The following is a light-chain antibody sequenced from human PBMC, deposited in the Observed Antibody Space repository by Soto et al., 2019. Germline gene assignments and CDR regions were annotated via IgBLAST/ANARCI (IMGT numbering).Light chain of an antibody. CDR3: AAWDDSLNGYV. Sequence: SVLTQPPSASGTAGQRVTISCSGSTSNIGSNTVNWYQQLPGTAPTTLIYSNNQRPSGVPDRFSGSKSGTSGSLAISGLLSEDEADYYCAAWDDSLNGYVFGTGTKVTLL. CDR2: SNN. J-gene: IGLJ1*01. CDR1: TSNIGSNT. V-gene: IGLV1-44*01.